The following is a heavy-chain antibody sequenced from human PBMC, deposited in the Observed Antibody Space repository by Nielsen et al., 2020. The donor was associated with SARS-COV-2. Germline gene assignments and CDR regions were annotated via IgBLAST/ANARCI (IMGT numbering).Heavy chain of an antibody. CDR2: INPNSGGT. Sequence: ASVKVSCKASGYTFIGYYIHWVRHAPGQGLEWMGRINPNSGGTNYAQKLQGRVTMTTDTSTSTAYMELRSLRSDDTAVYYCARDKLYDYVWGSYRLNWFDPWGQGTLVTVSS. CDR3: ARDKLYDYVWGSYRLNWFDP. V-gene: IGHV1-2*06. J-gene: IGHJ5*02. D-gene: IGHD3-16*02. CDR1: GYTFIGYY.